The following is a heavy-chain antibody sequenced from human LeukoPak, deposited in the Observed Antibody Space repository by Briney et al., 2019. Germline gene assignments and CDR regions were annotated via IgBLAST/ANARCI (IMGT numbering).Heavy chain of an antibody. D-gene: IGHD2-21*02. CDR3: AIPFCGGDCYSHY. Sequence: PSETLSLTCTVSGVSISSSYSYWGWSRQPPGKGLEWIGSIYHSGSTYYNPSLKSRVTISVDTSKNQFSLKLSSVTAADTAVYYCAIPFCGGDCYSHYWGQGTLVTVSS. J-gene: IGHJ4*02. V-gene: IGHV4-39*07. CDR1: GVSISSSYSY. CDR2: IYHSGST.